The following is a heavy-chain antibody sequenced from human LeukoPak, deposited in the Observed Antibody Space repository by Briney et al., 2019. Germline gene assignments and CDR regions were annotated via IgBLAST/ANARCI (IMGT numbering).Heavy chain of an antibody. CDR2: IYYSGSA. CDR3: ARRTGSYFGQFDS. D-gene: IGHD3-10*01. V-gene: IGHV4-59*01. Sequence: SETLSLTCSVSGGSIFADYWSWIRQPPGKGLEWIGYIYYSGSANYNPSLKSRITISVDTSKNKFSLRLRSVTAADTAIYYCARRTGSYFGQFDSWGQGTLVTVSS. CDR1: GGSIFADY. J-gene: IGHJ4*02.